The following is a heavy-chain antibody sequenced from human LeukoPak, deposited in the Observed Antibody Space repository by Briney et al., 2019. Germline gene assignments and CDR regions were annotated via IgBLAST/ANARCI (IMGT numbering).Heavy chain of an antibody. J-gene: IGHJ5*02. CDR3: ARGSFFNRDSSSKGRNWFDP. CDR1: GYTFTSYD. V-gene: IGHV1-8*01. D-gene: IGHD6-13*01. Sequence: AASVKVSCKASGYTFTSYDINWVRQATGQGLEWMGWMNPNSGNTGYAQKFQGRVTMTRNTSISTAYMELSSLRSEDTAVYYCARGSFFNRDSSSKGRNWFDPWGQGTLVTVSS. CDR2: MNPNSGNT.